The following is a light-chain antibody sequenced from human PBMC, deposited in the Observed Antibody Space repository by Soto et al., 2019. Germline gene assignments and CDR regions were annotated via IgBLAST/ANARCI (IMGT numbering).Light chain of an antibody. CDR3: AAWDDSLNGVV. J-gene: IGLJ2*01. CDR1: SSNIGSNS. V-gene: IGLV1-44*01. Sequence: QSVLTQPPSASGTPGQRVTISCSGSSSNIGSNSGNWYQQLPVTAPKLLMYSSNQRPSVVPNRFSGSKSGTSASLATSGLQSEDEADYDCAAWDDSLNGVVFGGGTMLTVL. CDR2: SSN.